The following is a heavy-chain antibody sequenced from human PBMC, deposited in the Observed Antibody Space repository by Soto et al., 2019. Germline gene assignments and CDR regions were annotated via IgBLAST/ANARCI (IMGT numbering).Heavy chain of an antibody. CDR3: ERGTMVRGVIITERPLDD. CDR2: IYYSGST. CDR1: GGSISSGGYY. Sequence: SETLSLTCTVSGGSISSGGYYWSWIRQHPGKGLEWIGYIYYSGSTYYNPSLKSRVTISVDTSKNQFSLKLSSVTAADTAVYYCERGTMVRGVIITERPLDDWGQGTLVTVSS. V-gene: IGHV4-31*03. J-gene: IGHJ4*02. D-gene: IGHD3-10*01.